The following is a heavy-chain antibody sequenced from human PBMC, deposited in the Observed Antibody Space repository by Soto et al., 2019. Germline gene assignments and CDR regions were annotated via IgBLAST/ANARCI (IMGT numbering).Heavy chain of an antibody. V-gene: IGHV5-51*01. J-gene: IGHJ6*02. CDR1: GYTFTDNW. CDR2: IFPGDSDI. CDR3: ARVSGYYVHYYYGMDV. Sequence: PGESLKISCKGSGYTFTDNWVGWVRQMPGKGLEWMGIIFPGDSDIRYSPSFQGQVTISADKSISTAYLQWSSLKASDTAMYYCARVSGYYVHYYYGMDVWGQGTTVTVSS. D-gene: IGHD3-3*01.